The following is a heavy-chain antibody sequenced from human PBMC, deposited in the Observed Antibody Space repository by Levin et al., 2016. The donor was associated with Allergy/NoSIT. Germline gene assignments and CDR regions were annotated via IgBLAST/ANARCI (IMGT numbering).Heavy chain of an antibody. CDR2: INPSGGST. D-gene: IGHD6-13*01. CDR3: ARYSSSWYLSGWSGEGNFDY. V-gene: IGHV1-46*03. Sequence: WVRQAPGQGLEWMGIINPSGGSTSYAQKFQGRVTMTRDTSTSTVYMELSSLRSEDTAVYYCARYSSSWYLSGWSGEGNFDYWGQGTLVTVSS. J-gene: IGHJ4*02.